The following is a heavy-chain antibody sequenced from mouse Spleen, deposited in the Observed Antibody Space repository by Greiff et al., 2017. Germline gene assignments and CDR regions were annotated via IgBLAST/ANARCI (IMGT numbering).Heavy chain of an antibody. Sequence: QVQLQQPGAELVKPGASVKLSCKASGYTFTSYWMPWVKQRPGQGLEWIGMIHPNSGSTNYNEKFKSKATLTVDKSSSTAYMQLSSLTSEDSAVYYCARDGGLRRFDYWGQGTTLTVSS. CDR3: ARDGGLRRFDY. J-gene: IGHJ2*01. CDR1: GYTFTSYW. CDR2: IHPNSGST. D-gene: IGHD2-4*01. V-gene: IGHV1-64*01.